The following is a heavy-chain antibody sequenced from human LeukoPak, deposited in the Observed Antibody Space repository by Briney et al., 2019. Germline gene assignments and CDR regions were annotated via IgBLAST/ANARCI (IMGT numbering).Heavy chain of an antibody. CDR2: ISSSSSYR. CDR1: GFTFSSYS. Sequence: PGGSLRLSCAASGFTFSSYSMNWVRQAPGKGLEWVSSISSSSSYRYDADSVKGRFTISRDNAKNSLYLQMNSLRAEDTAVYYCARAEEELRYFDWLLTPYYYYGMDVWGQGTTVTVSS. J-gene: IGHJ6*02. CDR3: ARAEEELRYFDWLLTPYYYYGMDV. D-gene: IGHD3-9*01. V-gene: IGHV3-21*01.